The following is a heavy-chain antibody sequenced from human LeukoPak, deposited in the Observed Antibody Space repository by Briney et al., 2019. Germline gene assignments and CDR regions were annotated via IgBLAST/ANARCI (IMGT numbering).Heavy chain of an antibody. Sequence: GSLRLSCAASGFTFSNYWMTWVRQAPGKGLELVANIKQDGSEKYYVDSVKGRFAISRDNAKNSLYLQMNGLRAEDTAVYYCARNQRRLDYWGQGTLVTVSS. CDR3: ARNQRRLDY. J-gene: IGHJ4*02. D-gene: IGHD1-14*01. V-gene: IGHV3-7*01. CDR1: GFTFSNYW. CDR2: IKQDGSEK.